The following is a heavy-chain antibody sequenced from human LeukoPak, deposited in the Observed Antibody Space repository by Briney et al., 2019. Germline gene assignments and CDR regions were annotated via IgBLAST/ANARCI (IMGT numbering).Heavy chain of an antibody. J-gene: IGHJ5*02. Sequence: ASVKVSCKASGYTFTGYYMHWVRQAPGQGLEWMGWINPNSGGTNYAQKFQGRVTMTRDTSIGTAYMELSRLRSDDTAVYYCARSPRIVVVVAATKSWFDPWGQGTLVTVSS. CDR2: INPNSGGT. CDR3: ARSPRIVVVVAATKSWFDP. V-gene: IGHV1-2*02. D-gene: IGHD2-15*01. CDR1: GYTFTGYY.